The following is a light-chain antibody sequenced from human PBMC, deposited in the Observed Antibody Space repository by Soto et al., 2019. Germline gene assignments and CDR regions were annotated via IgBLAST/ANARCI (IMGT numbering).Light chain of an antibody. CDR2: DDN. J-gene: IGLJ1*01. V-gene: IGLV3-21*02. CDR3: QVWNITTDHYV. Sequence: SYELTQPPSVSVAPGQTARITCGGNNSGSTSVHWYQQRPGQAPVLVVYDDNDRPSGIPERFSGSNSENTATLIITRVEAGDEADYYCQVWNITTDHYVFGTGTKVTVL. CDR1: NSGSTS.